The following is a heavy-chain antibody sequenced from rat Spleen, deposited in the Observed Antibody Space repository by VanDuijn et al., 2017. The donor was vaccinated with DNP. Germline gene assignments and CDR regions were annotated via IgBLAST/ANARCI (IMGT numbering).Heavy chain of an antibody. Sequence: QVQLKESGPGLVQPSQTLSLTCTVSGFSLSSYGVIWVRQPPGKGLEWMGVIWGNGNTNYNSALKSRRSISRDTSKSQVFLKMNSLQTEDTAIYFCTGEGNYGFAYWGQGTLVTVSS. CDR2: IWGNGNT. CDR1: GFSLSSYG. CDR3: TGEGNYGFAY. J-gene: IGHJ3*01. V-gene: IGHV2-13*01. D-gene: IGHD1-10*01.